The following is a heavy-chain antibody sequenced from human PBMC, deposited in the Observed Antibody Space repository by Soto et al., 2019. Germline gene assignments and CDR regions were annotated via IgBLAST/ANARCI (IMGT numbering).Heavy chain of an antibody. CDR2: ISGSGGST. J-gene: IGHJ4*02. V-gene: IGHV3-23*01. D-gene: IGHD2-2*01. Sequence: PGGSLRLSCAASGFTFSSYAMSWVRQAPGKGLEWLSAISGSGGSTYYADSVKGRFTISRDNSKNTLYLQTNSLRAEDTAVYYCAKLFRIVPAAMVNYWGQGTLVTVSS. CDR3: AKLFRIVPAAMVNY. CDR1: GFTFSSYA.